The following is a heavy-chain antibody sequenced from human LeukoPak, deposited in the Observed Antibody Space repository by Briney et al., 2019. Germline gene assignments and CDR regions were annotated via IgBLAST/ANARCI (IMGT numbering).Heavy chain of an antibody. J-gene: IGHJ4*02. CDR1: GFTFSSYS. V-gene: IGHV3-21*01. D-gene: IGHD4-17*01. Sequence: PGGSLRLSCAASGFTFSSYSMNWVRQAPGKGLEWVSSISSSSSYIYYADSVKGRFTISRDNAKNSLYLQMNSLRAEDTAVYYCARDRGHGDDGEVYGGQGTLVTVSS. CDR2: ISSSSSYI. CDR3: ARDRGHGDDGEVY.